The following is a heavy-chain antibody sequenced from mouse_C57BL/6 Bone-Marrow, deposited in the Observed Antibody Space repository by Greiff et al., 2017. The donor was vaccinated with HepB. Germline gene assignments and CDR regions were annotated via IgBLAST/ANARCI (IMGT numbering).Heavy chain of an antibody. CDR3: ARLSTMVTRFAY. CDR2: IRNKANGYTT. J-gene: IGHJ3*01. CDR1: GFTFTDYY. D-gene: IGHD2-2*01. Sequence: EVMLVESGGGLVQPGGSLSLSCAASGFTFTDYYMSWVRQPPGKALEWLGFIRNKANGYTTEYSASVKGRFTISRDNSQSILYLQMNALRAEDSATYYCARLSTMVTRFAYWGQGTLVTVSA. V-gene: IGHV7-3*01.